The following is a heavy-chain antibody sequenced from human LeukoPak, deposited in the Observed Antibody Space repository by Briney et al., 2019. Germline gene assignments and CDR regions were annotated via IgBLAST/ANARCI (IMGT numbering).Heavy chain of an antibody. J-gene: IGHJ4*02. D-gene: IGHD4-17*01. V-gene: IGHV4-34*01. Sequence: SETLSLTCAVYGGSFSGYYWSWIRQPPGKGLEWIGEINYSGSTNYNPSLKSRVTISVDTSKNQFSLKLSSVTAADTAVYYCARDYGVTDYWGQGTLVTVSS. CDR1: GGSFSGYY. CDR3: ARDYGVTDY. CDR2: INYSGST.